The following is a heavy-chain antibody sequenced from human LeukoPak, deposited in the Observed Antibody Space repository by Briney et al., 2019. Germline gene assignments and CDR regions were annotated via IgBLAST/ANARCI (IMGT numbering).Heavy chain of an antibody. CDR2: ISSNGGST. CDR3: VKYSSGWYNY. CDR1: GFTFSSYS. V-gene: IGHV3-64D*06. J-gene: IGHJ4*02. D-gene: IGHD6-19*01. Sequence: GGSLRLSSAASGFTFSSYSMNWVRQAPGKGLEYVSAISSNGGSTYYADSVKGRFTISRDNSKNTLYLQMSSLRAEDTAVYYCVKYSSGWYNYWGQGTLVTVSS.